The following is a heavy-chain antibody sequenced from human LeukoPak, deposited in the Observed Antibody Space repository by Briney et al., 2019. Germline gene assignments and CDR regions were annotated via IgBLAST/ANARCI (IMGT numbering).Heavy chain of an antibody. V-gene: IGHV1-2*02. CDR3: ARDSSGYCFDY. Sequence: ASVKVSCKASGYTFTGYYMHWVRQAPGQGLEWMGWINPNSGGTNYAQKFQGRVTITRDTSISTAYMELSRLRSDDTAVYCCARDSSGYCFDYWGQGTLVTVSS. J-gene: IGHJ4*02. CDR1: GYTFTGYY. CDR2: INPNSGGT. D-gene: IGHD3-22*01.